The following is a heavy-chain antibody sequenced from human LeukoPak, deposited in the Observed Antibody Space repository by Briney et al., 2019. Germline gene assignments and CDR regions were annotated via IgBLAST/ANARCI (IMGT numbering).Heavy chain of an antibody. CDR1: GFTFSSYS. D-gene: IGHD3-22*01. J-gene: IGHJ4*02. CDR3: ARGHYYDSSGQDSPLDY. V-gene: IGHV3-21*01. CDR2: ISSSSSYI. Sequence: PGGSLRLSCAASGFTFSSYSMNWVRQAPGKGLERVSSISSSSSYIYYADSVKGRFTISRDNAKNSLYLQMNSLRAEDTAVYYCARGHYYDSSGQDSPLDYWGQGTLVTVSS.